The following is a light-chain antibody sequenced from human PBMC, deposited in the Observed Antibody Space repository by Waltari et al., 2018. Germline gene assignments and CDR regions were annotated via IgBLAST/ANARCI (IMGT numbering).Light chain of an antibody. J-gene: IGKJ1*01. CDR1: QTVGRS. CDR3: QHYVRLPVT. V-gene: IGKV3-20*01. Sequence: EIVLTQSPATLTFSPGEGATLSCRASQTVGRSLAWYQQKPGQAPRLLIFGTSSRATDIPDRFSGSGSGTDFSLTISRLEPEDFAVYFCQHYVRLPVTFGQGTKVDIK. CDR2: GTS.